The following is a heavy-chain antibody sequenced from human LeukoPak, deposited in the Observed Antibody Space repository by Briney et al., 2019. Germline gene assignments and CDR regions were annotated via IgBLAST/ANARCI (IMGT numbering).Heavy chain of an antibody. CDR1: GGSISSYY. CDR2: IYYSGST. D-gene: IGHD3-22*01. J-gene: IGHJ4*02. Sequence: SETLSLTCTVSGGSISSYYWSWIRQPPGKGLEWIGYIYYSGSTNYNPSLKSRVTISVDTSKNQFSLKLSSVTAADTAVYYCARQGDYYNSNAGYFDYWGQGTLVTASS. CDR3: ARQGDYYNSNAGYFDY. V-gene: IGHV4-59*08.